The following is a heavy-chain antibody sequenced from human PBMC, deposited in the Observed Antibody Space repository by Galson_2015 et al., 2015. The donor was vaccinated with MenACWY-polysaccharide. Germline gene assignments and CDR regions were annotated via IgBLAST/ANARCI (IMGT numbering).Heavy chain of an antibody. V-gene: IGHV1-24*01. J-gene: IGHJ4*02. CDR3: ATGPSYSSSWYPIDY. CDR1: GYTLTELS. CDR2: FDPEDGET. Sequence: SVKVSCKVSGYTLTELSMHWVRQAPGKGLEWMGGFDPEDGETIYAQKFQGRVTMTEDTSTDTAYMELSSLRSEDTAVYYCATGPSYSSSWYPIDYWGQGTLVTVSS. D-gene: IGHD6-13*01.